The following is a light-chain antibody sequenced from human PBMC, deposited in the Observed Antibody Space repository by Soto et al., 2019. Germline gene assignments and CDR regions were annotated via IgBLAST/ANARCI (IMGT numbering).Light chain of an antibody. CDR1: QSVSTF. V-gene: IGKV3D-15*01. Sequence: TQSPATLSVSLGERAMLSYRASQSVSTFVGWYQQKPGQPPRLLIYKASNRTTGIAGRFGGSGARTEFTLTSSSVQSEYFADYYCQQYSSWPPITFGEGTRLEI. CDR2: KAS. CDR3: QQYSSWPPIT. J-gene: IGKJ5*01.